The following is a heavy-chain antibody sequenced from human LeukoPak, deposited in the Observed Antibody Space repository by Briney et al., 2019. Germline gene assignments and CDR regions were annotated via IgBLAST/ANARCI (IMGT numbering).Heavy chain of an antibody. CDR3: ARDLGMYTSSPQGFDS. J-gene: IGHJ4*02. D-gene: IGHD6-19*01. CDR1: GGSISSGGYY. CDR2: IYYSGST. V-gene: IGHV4-31*03. Sequence: SQTLSLTCTVSGGSISSGGYYWSWIRQHPGKGLEWIGYIYYSGSTYHNPSLNSRVIISVDTSKNQFSLKLSSVTAADTAVYYCARDLGMYTSSPQGFDSWSQGILVTVSS.